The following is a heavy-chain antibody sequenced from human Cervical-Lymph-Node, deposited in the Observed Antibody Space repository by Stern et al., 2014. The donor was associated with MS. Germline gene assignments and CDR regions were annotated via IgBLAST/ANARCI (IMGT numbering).Heavy chain of an antibody. Sequence: QVTLRESGPTLVKPTQTLTLTCTFSGFSLSTNVVAVGWIRPPPGKAPEWLALIYWDDDKRYSPSLKSRLTIAKDTSKNQVVLTMTNMDPVDTATYYCTHVIVTYYRFDYWGQGTLVTVSS. V-gene: IGHV2-5*02. CDR1: GFSLSTNVVA. CDR2: IYWDDDK. D-gene: IGHD3-22*01. CDR3: THVIVTYYRFDY. J-gene: IGHJ4*02.